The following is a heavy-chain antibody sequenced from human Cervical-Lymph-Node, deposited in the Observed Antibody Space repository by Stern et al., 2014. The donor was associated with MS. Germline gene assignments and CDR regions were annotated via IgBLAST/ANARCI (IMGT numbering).Heavy chain of an antibody. CDR1: GGSITNRDY. J-gene: IGHJ2*01. D-gene: IGHD4-11*01. CDR2: VYYSGIT. CDR3: ARGVTAVTNYVPNWCFDL. V-gene: IGHV4-39*02. Sequence: QVQLQESGPGLVKPSETLSLTCTVSGGSITNRDYWGWIRQPPGKGLEWIGSVYYSGITYYRPSLKRRVAISIDTSRHHIFLRVNSVTATDTAVYFCARGVTAVTNYVPNWCFDLWGRGTLVTVSS.